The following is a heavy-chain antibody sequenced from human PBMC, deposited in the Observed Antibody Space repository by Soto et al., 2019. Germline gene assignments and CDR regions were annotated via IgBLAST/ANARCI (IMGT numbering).Heavy chain of an antibody. D-gene: IGHD3-9*01. V-gene: IGHV3-30*18. CDR1: GFSFSRYG. CDR3: AKVFNDLFSAEGDDAFDI. CDR2: VSYDGSNK. J-gene: IGHJ3*02. Sequence: PGGSLRLSCAASGFSFSRYGMHWVRHAPGKGLEWVAVVSYDGSNKYYVDSVKGRFTISRHNSKNTLYLQMNSPRAEDTAVYYCAKVFNDLFSAEGDDAFDIWGQGTMVTVSS.